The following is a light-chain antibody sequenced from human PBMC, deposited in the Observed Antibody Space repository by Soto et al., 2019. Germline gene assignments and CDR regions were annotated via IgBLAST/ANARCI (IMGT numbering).Light chain of an antibody. CDR3: QQSYSTPWT. CDR1: QSISSY. J-gene: IGKJ1*01. Sequence: DIQMTQSPSSLSASVGDRVTITCRASQSISSYLNWYQQKPGKAPKLLIYAAFSLQSGVPSRFSGSGSVTDFTLTIISLQPEDFATYYCQQSYSTPWTFGQGTKVEIK. V-gene: IGKV1-39*01. CDR2: AAF.